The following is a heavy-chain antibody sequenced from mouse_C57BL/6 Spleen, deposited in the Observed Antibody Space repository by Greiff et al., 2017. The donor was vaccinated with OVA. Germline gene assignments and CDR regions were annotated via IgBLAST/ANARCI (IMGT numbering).Heavy chain of an antibody. D-gene: IGHD6-1*01. J-gene: IGHJ3*01. V-gene: IGHV1-15*01. CDR1: GYTFTDYE. CDR3: TRSGCRAWFAY. Sequence: QVQLQQSGAELVRPGASVTLSCKASGYTFTDYEMHWVKQTPVHGLEWIGAIDPETGGTAYNQKFKGKAILTADKSSSTAYMELRSLTSEDSAVYYCTRSGCRAWFAYWGQGTLVTVSA. CDR2: IDPETGGT.